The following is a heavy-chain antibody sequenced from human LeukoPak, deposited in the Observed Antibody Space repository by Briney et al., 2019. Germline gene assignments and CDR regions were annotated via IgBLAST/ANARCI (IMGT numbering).Heavy chain of an antibody. CDR3: ARDDALVATGSFDY. V-gene: IGHV1-18*01. Sequence: AAVKVSCKASGYTFTSYGINWVRQAPGQGLEWMGWISAYNGNTNYAQKLQGRVTMTTDTSTSTAYMELRSLRSDDTAVYYCARDDALVATGSFDYWGQGTLVTVSS. J-gene: IGHJ4*02. CDR1: GYTFTSYG. D-gene: IGHD5-12*01. CDR2: ISAYNGNT.